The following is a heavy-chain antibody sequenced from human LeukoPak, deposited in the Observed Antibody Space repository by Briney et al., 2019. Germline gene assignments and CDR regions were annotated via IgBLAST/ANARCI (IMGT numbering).Heavy chain of an antibody. CDR1: GGSISQYY. J-gene: IGHJ2*01. CDR3: ARVKDFAYSFFDH. Sequence: SETLSLTCTLSGGSISQYYWSWIRQPPGKGPVWIGYVYRSGNTNYNPSLKSRVTISVDTSKNHFSLNLTSVTAADTAVYYCARVKDFAYSFFDHWGRGTLVTVSS. V-gene: IGHV4-59*01. CDR2: VYRSGNT.